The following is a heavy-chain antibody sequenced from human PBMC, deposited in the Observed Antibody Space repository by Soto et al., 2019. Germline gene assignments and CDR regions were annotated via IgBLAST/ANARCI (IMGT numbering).Heavy chain of an antibody. CDR1: RFTFTSCA. J-gene: IGHJ4*02. D-gene: IGHD6-19*01. Sequence: QVQLVESGGDVVQPGRSLRLSCAASRFTFTSCAMHWVRQAPGKGLEWLAVISYDGSYKFYADSVKGRFTISRDNSENTLYLQMNSLRVEDTAVYYCAKDTGGWYGGSPGLFHFDSWGQGTLVTVSS. CDR2: ISYDGSYK. CDR3: AKDTGGWYGGSPGLFHFDS. V-gene: IGHV3-30-3*01.